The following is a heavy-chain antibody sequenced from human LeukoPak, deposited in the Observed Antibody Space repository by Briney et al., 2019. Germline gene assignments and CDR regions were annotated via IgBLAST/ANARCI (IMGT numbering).Heavy chain of an antibody. CDR2: ISSSSSYI. Sequence: GGSLRLSCAASGFTFSSYSMNWVRQAPGKGLEWVSSISSSSSYINYADSVRGRFTISRENAKNSLYLQMNSLRGEDTAVYYCARISLDAFDIWGQGTMVTVSS. J-gene: IGHJ3*02. CDR1: GFTFSSYS. V-gene: IGHV3-21*01. D-gene: IGHD2-15*01. CDR3: ARISLDAFDI.